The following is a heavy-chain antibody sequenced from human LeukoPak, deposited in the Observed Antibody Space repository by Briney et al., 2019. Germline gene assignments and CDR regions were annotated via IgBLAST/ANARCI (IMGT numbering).Heavy chain of an antibody. V-gene: IGHV4-61*02. Sequence: PSETLSLTCTVSGGSISSGSYYWSWIRQPAGKGLGWIGRIYTSGSTNYNPSLKSRVTISVDTSKNQFSLKLSSVTAADTAVYYCATWEPRGYYFDYWGQGTLVTVSS. CDR3: ATWEPRGYYFDY. CDR1: GGSISSGSYY. CDR2: IYTSGST. D-gene: IGHD1-26*01. J-gene: IGHJ4*02.